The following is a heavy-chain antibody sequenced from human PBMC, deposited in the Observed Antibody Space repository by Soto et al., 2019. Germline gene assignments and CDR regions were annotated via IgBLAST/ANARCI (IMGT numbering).Heavy chain of an antibody. Sequence: ASVKVSCKASGYTFTSYGISWVRQAPGQGLEWMGWISAYNGNTNYAQKLQGRVTITADKSTSTAYMELSSLRSEDTAVYYCARVGGPLTYYDSSGYDAEWGQ. CDR2: ISAYNGNT. CDR3: ARVGGPLTYYDSSGYDAE. V-gene: IGHV1-18*04. J-gene: IGHJ3*01. D-gene: IGHD3-22*01. CDR1: GYTFTSYG.